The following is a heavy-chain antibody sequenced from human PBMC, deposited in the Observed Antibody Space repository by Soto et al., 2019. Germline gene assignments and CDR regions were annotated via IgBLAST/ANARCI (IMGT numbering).Heavy chain of an antibody. Sequence: QVQLVQSGAEVKKPGSSVKVSCKASGGTFSSYAISWVRQAPGQGLEWMGGIIPIFGTANYAQKFQGRVTITADESTSTAYMELSSLRSEDRAVYYCARTVMYCRGGSCYWFDPWGQGTLVTVSS. J-gene: IGHJ5*02. D-gene: IGHD2-15*01. V-gene: IGHV1-69*01. CDR1: GGTFSSYA. CDR2: IIPIFGTA. CDR3: ARTVMYCRGGSCYWFDP.